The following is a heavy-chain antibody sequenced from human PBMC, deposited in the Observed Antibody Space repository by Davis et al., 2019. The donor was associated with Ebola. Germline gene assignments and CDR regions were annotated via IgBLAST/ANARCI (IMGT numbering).Heavy chain of an antibody. Sequence: MPSETLSLTCTVSGGSFSTYYWSWIRQPPGKGLEWIGYIYYRGSTNYNPSLKSRVTISVDTSKNQFSLKLSSVTAADTAVYYCASLYYDFWSGGYYYYGMDVWGQGTTVTVSS. CDR3: ASLYYDFWSGGYYYYGMDV. V-gene: IGHV4-59*08. CDR2: IYYRGST. D-gene: IGHD3-3*01. J-gene: IGHJ6*02. CDR1: GGSFSTYY.